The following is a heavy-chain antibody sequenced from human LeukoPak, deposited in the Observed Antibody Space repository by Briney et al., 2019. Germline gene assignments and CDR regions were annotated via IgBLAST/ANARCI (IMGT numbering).Heavy chain of an antibody. V-gene: IGHV4-61*02. CDR1: GGSISSSSYY. Sequence: SETLSLTCTVSGGSISSSSYYWGWIRQPAGKGLEWIGRIYTSGSTNYNPSLKSRVTISVDTSKNQFSLKLSSVTAADTAVYYCARDGAVGWFDPWGQGTLVTVSS. CDR2: IYTSGST. CDR3: ARDGAVGWFDP. J-gene: IGHJ5*02. D-gene: IGHD2-2*01.